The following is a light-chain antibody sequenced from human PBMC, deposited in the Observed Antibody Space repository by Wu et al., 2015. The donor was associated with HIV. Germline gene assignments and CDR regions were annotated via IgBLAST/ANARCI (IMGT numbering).Light chain of an antibody. CDR3: HQYGRAPRT. CDR2: GTT. CDR1: ESVPTNS. V-gene: IGKV3-20*01. J-gene: IGKJ1*01. Sequence: EIVLTQSPGTLSSSPGERVTLSCRVTESVPTNSLGWYQQRPGQAPRLLIHGTTNRATGIPDRFSGSGSGTDFNLTISRLEAEDVAVYFCHQYGRAPRTFGQGTRV.